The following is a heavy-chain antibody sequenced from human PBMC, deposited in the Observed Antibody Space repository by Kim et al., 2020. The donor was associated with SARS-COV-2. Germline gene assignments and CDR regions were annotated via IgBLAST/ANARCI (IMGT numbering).Heavy chain of an antibody. J-gene: IGHJ5*01. V-gene: IGHV4-61*03. CDR3: ARVDYLGWFDS. D-gene: IGHD4-17*01. Sequence: SETLSLTCSVSGDSVTNSNYYWSWIRQPPGEGLEWIGYIYYSGTTNYNPSLNSRVTISLDTSKNHCSLKLTSLTAADTAMYYCARVDYLGWFDSWCRGTL. CDR2: IYYSGTT. CDR1: GDSVTNSNYY.